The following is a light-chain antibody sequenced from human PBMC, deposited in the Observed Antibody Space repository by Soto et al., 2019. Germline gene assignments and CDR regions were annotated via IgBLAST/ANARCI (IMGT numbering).Light chain of an antibody. Sequence: EIVLTQSPATLSLSPGQRATLSCRASQSVSTYLAWYQQKPGQAPRLLIYDASTRATGIPARFSGSGSGTDFTLTISSLEPEGFAVYYCQQRSNWPPTWTFGQGTKVEIK. CDR1: QSVSTY. V-gene: IGKV3-11*01. CDR2: DAS. J-gene: IGKJ1*01. CDR3: QQRSNWPPTWT.